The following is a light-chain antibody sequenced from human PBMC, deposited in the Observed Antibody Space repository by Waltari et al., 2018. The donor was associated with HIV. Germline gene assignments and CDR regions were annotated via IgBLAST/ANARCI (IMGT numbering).Light chain of an antibody. V-gene: IGLV1-40*01. CDR2: GNN. Sequence: QSVLTQPPSLSGAPGQRVTISCTGSKSNIGAGYAVHWYQQVPGTAPKLLICGNNNRPSGVPERFSGAKSDTSASLAITGLQAEDEADYYCQSWDDSLSGYVFGTGSKVTVL. J-gene: IGLJ1*01. CDR1: KSNIGAGYA. CDR3: QSWDDSLSGYV.